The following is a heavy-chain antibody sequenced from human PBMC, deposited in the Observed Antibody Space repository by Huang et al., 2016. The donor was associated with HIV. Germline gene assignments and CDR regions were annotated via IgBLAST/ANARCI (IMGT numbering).Heavy chain of an antibody. Sequence: QVQLHQWGAGLLRPSETLSITCAVYGGSFSDFFWSWIRQSPGKGLEWIGEINHRGQSNYNPSLKSRVTIAVDPSKKQFSLKLKSVTAADTSIYYCARGRGSSWSLFDNWGQGSLITVLS. CDR2: INHRGQS. D-gene: IGHD6-13*01. J-gene: IGHJ4*02. CDR1: GGSFSDFF. CDR3: ARGRGSSWSLFDN. V-gene: IGHV4-34*01.